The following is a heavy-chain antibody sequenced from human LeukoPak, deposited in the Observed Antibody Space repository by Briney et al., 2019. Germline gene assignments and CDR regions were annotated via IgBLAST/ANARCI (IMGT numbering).Heavy chain of an antibody. CDR3: ARGIVVPAVYWGNYYYYMDV. Sequence: SETLSLTCTVSGYSISSGYYWGWIRQPPGKGLEWIGSIYHSGSTYYNPSLKSRVTISVDTSKNQFSLKLSSVTAADTAVYYCARGIVVPAVYWGNYYYYMDVWGKGTTVTVSS. J-gene: IGHJ6*03. V-gene: IGHV4-38-2*02. D-gene: IGHD2-2*01. CDR2: IYHSGST. CDR1: GYSISSGYY.